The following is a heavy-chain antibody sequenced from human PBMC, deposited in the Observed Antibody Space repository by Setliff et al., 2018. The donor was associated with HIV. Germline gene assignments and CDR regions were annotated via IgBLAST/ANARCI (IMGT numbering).Heavy chain of an antibody. CDR2: IYPVDSET. D-gene: IGHD2-2*01. CDR1: GYNFVDYS. V-gene: IGHV5-51*01. CDR3: ARPRANDYAGSGFDN. J-gene: IGHJ4*02. Sequence: GESLKISCQGSGYNFVDYSIAWVRQVPGKGLEWMGIIYPVDSETRYSPSFQGQVTISADESINTAYLQWTTLKASDSAMYYCARPRANDYAGSGFDNWGQGTLVTVSS.